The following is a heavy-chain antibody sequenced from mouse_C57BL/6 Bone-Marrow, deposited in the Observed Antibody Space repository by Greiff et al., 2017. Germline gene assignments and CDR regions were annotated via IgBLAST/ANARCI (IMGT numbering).Heavy chain of an antibody. V-gene: IGHV1-59*01. J-gene: IGHJ3*01. CDR3: ASTGFAY. CDR1: GYTFTSYW. CDR2: IDPSDSYT. D-gene: IGHD4-1*02. Sequence: VQLQQPGAELVRPGTSVKLSCKASGYTFTSYWMHWVKQRPGQGLEWIGVIDPSDSYTNYNQKFKGEATLTVDTSSSTAYMQLSSLTSEDSAVYYCASTGFAYWGQGTLVTVSA.